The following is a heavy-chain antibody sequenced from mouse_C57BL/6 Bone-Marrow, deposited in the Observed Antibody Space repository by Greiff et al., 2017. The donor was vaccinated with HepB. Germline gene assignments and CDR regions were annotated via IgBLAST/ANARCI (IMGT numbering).Heavy chain of an antibody. CDR1: GYTFTDYE. CDR2: IDPETGGT. Sequence: VKLMESGAELVRPGASVTLSCKASGYTFTDYEMHWVKQTPVHGLEWIGAIDPETGGTAYNQKFKGKAILTADKSSSTAYMELRSLTSEDSAVYYCTVYDYDSYFDVWGTGTTVTVSS. V-gene: IGHV1-15*01. J-gene: IGHJ1*03. CDR3: TVYDYDSYFDV. D-gene: IGHD2-4*01.